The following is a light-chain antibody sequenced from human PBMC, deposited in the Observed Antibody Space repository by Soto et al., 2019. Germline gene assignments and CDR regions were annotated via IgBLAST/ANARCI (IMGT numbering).Light chain of an antibody. CDR3: GTGDSSLSVFV. V-gene: IGLV1-51*02. CDR1: SSNIGKNY. CDR2: EDN. J-gene: IGLJ1*01. Sequence: QSALTQPPSVSAAPGQKVTFSCSGSSSNIGKNYVSWYQQVPGTAPKLLIYEDNKRRSGIPDRFSGSKSGTSATLGITGLQTGDEADYYCGTGDSSLSVFVFGTGTKVPVL.